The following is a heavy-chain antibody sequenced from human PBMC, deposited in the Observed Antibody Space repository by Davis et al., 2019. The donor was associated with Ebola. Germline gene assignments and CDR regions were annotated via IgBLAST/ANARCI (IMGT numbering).Heavy chain of an antibody. Sequence: MPSETLSLTCTVPGGSISSYYWSWIWQPPGKGLEWIGYIYYSGSTYYNPSLKSRVTISVDTSKNQFSLKLSSVTAADTAVYYCASGIFGVVMFGMDVWGQGTTVTVSS. CDR1: GGSISSYY. CDR3: ASGIFGVVMFGMDV. CDR2: IYYSGST. D-gene: IGHD3-3*01. V-gene: IGHV4-59*08. J-gene: IGHJ6*02.